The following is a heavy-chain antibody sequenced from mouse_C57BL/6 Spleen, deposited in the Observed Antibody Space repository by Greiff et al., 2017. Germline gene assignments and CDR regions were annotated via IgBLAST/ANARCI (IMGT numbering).Heavy chain of an antibody. V-gene: IGHV1-50*01. J-gene: IGHJ2*01. CDR3: ARYVLGFDY. CDR2: IDPSDSYT. D-gene: IGHD1-1*01. Sequence: QVQLQQPGAELVKPGASVKLSCKASGYTFTSYWMQWVKQRPGQGLEWIGEIDPSDSYTNYNQKFKGKATLTVDTSSSTAYSQLSSLTSDASAVYFCARYVLGFDYWGQGTTLTVSS. CDR1: GYTFTSYW.